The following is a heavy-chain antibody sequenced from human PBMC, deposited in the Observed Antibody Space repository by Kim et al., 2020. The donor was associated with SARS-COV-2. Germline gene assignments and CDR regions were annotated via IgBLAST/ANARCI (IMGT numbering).Heavy chain of an antibody. V-gene: IGHV3-21*01. Sequence: ADSVKGRFTISRDNAKNSLYLQMNSLRAEDTAVYYCARAVIAVAGDAFDIWGQGTMVTVSS. D-gene: IGHD6-19*01. J-gene: IGHJ3*02. CDR3: ARAVIAVAGDAFDI.